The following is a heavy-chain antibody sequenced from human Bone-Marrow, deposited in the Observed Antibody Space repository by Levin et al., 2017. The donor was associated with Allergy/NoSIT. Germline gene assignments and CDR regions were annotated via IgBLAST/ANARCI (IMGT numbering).Heavy chain of an antibody. CDR1: GFTFSTYW. Sequence: GGSLRLSCAASGFTFSTYWMHWVRQVPGKGLMWVSRINYDGSSANYADSVRGRFTISRDNAKNTLFLEMNSLRVEDTAVYYCARVPVTGTTTGMHYFDYWGQGNMVTVSS. CDR3: ARVPVTGTTTGMHYFDY. J-gene: IGHJ4*02. D-gene: IGHD1-14*01. CDR2: INYDGSSA. V-gene: IGHV3-74*01.